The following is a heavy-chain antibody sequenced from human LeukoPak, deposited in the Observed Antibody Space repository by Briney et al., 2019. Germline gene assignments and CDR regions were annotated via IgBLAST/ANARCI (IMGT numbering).Heavy chain of an antibody. J-gene: IGHJ6*03. D-gene: IGHD2-2*02. CDR2: IYYSGST. CDR1: GGSISSSSYY. Sequence: SETLSLTCTVSGGSISSSSYYWGWIRQPPGKGLEWIGSIYYSGSTYYNPSLKSRVTISVDTSKNQFSLKLSSVTAADTAVYYCARESIPAAIRFFYMDVWGKGTTVTVSS. CDR3: ARESIPAAIRFFYMDV. V-gene: IGHV4-39*07.